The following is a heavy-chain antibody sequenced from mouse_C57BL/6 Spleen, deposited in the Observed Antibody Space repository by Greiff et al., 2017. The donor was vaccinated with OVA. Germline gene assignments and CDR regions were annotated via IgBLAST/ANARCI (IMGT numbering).Heavy chain of an antibody. Sequence: QVQLKQPGAELVKPGASVKLSCKASGYTFTSYWMHWVKQRPGQGLEWIGMIHPNSGSTNYNEKFKSKATLTVDKSSSTAYMQLSSLTSEDSAVYYCAREDYYGSSSYWYFEVWGTGTTVTVSS. J-gene: IGHJ1*03. V-gene: IGHV1-64*01. D-gene: IGHD1-1*01. CDR3: AREDYYGSSSYWYFEV. CDR2: IHPNSGST. CDR1: GYTFTSYW.